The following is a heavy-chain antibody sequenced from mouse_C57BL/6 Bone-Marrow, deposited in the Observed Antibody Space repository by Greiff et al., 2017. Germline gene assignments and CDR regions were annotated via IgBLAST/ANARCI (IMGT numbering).Heavy chain of an antibody. CDR2: INPNNGGT. CDR3: ARESNQGAMDY. J-gene: IGHJ4*01. V-gene: IGHV1-26*01. Sequence: VQLQQSGPELVKPGASVKISCKASGYTFTDYYMNWVKQSHGKSLEWIGDINPNNGGTSYNQKFKGKATLTVDKSSSTAYMELRSLTSEASAVYYCARESNQGAMDYWGQGTSVTVSS. CDR1: GYTFTDYY. D-gene: IGHD2-5*01.